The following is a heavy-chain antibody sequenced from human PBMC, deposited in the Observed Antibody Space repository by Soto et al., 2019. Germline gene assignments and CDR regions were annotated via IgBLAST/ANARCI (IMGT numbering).Heavy chain of an antibody. D-gene: IGHD6-19*01. CDR2: IIPIFGTA. Sequence: SVKVSCKASGGTFSSYAISWVRQAPGQGLEWMGGIIPIFGTANYAQKFQGRVTVTADESTSTAYMELSSLRSEDTAVYYCARVPSSSINWFDPWGQGTLVTVSS. CDR1: GGTFSSYA. CDR3: ARVPSSSINWFDP. V-gene: IGHV1-69*13. J-gene: IGHJ5*02.